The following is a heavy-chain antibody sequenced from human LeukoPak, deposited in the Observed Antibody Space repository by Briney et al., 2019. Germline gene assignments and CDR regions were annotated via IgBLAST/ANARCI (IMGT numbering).Heavy chain of an antibody. CDR1: GSTFSSYW. Sequence: GGSLRLCCAASGSTFSSYWMHWVRQAPGKGLVWVSRINSDGSSTSYADSVKGRFTISRDNAKNTLYLQMNSLRAEDTAVYYCARDPRAYIFRHYNWFDPWGQGTLVTVSS. CDR2: INSDGSST. CDR3: ARDPRAYIFRHYNWFDP. V-gene: IGHV3-74*01. J-gene: IGHJ5*02. D-gene: IGHD3-9*01.